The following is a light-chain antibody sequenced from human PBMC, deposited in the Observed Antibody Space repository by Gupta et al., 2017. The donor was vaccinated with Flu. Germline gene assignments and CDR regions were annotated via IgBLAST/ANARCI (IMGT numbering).Light chain of an antibody. CDR1: QEISNY. V-gene: IGKV1-33*01. Sequence: IHMTQCPSSLSASVGDRVTITFQASQEISNYLHWYQHNPGKAAKLLIYDGPKVEIGIPSRFSGSSSGTDFTFTISFRHPEDVATYYCQQEYNHLITFGQGTLVVIK. J-gene: IGKJ5*01. CDR2: DGP. CDR3: QQEYNHLIT.